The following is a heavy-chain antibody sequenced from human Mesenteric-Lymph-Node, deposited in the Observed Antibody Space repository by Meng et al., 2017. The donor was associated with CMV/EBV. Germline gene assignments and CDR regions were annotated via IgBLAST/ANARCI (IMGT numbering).Heavy chain of an antibody. CDR2: VHHSVTT. D-gene: IGHD3-22*01. CDR3: ARRGNYDSDYSEY. J-gene: IGHJ4*02. Sequence: QLLLQDSGPGLVTPSEIFSLSCINSCIDIENSSYYRNRIRQPPGNGLEWIGSVHHSVTTYYNPSLRGRLTISVDTSANLFSLRLTTVTAADTATYYCARRGNYDSDYSEYWGQGTLVTVSS. V-gene: IGHV4-39*01. CDR1: CIDIENSSYY.